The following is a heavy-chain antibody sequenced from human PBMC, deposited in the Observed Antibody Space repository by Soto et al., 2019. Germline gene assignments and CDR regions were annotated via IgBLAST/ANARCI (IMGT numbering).Heavy chain of an antibody. CDR3: ESPNLYSYGPGGAFDI. CDR2: IYYSGST. J-gene: IGHJ3*02. V-gene: IGHV4-39*01. Sequence: SETLSLTCGFYGGSFSGYYWGSIRQPPGKGLEWIGSIYYSGSTYYNPSLKSRVTISVDSSKNQFSLKLSSVTAADTAVYYCESPNLYSYGPGGAFDIWGKGKMVTFSS. CDR1: GGSFSGYY. D-gene: IGHD5-18*01.